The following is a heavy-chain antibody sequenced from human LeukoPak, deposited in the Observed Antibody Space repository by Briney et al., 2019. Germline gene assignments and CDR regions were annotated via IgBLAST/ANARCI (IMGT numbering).Heavy chain of an antibody. D-gene: IGHD3-10*01. CDR2: IIPIFGTA. V-gene: IGHV1-69*13. J-gene: IGHJ5*02. CDR1: GGTVSRYP. Sequence: ASVKVSCKASGGTVSRYPISWVRQAPGQGLEWMGGIIPIFGTANYAQKFQGRVTITADESTSTAYMELSSLRSEDTAVYYCARGRFSGSELYWFDPWGQGTLVTVSS. CDR3: ARGRFSGSELYWFDP.